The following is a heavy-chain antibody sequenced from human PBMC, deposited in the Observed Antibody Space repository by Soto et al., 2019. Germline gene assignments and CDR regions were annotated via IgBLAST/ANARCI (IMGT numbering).Heavy chain of an antibody. V-gene: IGHV1-46*03. Sequence: ASVKVSCKASGYTFSSYYMNWVRQAPGQGLEWLGIINPSGGYTTYAQSFLGRVTMTSDTSTSTVHMELGSLTSEDTAVYYCARGEGIVVVTDPYYLSAQGTLVTVSS. D-gene: IGHD2-21*02. CDR2: INPSGGYT. J-gene: IGHJ5*02. CDR1: GYTFSSYY. CDR3: ARGEGIVVVTDPYYL.